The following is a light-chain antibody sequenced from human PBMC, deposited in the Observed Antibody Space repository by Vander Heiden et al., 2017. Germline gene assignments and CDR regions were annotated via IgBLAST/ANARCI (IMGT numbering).Light chain of an antibody. V-gene: IGLV1-44*01. CDR2: KTN. CDR3: AAWDDNRSGVL. J-gene: IGLJ2*01. CDR1: RYNIGSYT. Sequence: QSVLTQPPSASGHPGQTVTIPCYGRRYNIGSYTVNWYHQVPGTAPRLLIFKTNQRPSGVPDRCFGSKSGASAALAISGLQAGDEATYYCAAWDDNRSGVLFGGGTKMSVL.